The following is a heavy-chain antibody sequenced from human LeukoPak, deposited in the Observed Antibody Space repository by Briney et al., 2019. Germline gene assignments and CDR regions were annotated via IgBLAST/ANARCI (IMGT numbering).Heavy chain of an antibody. D-gene: IGHD3-10*01. J-gene: IGHJ4*02. CDR1: GGSISSYY. V-gene: IGHV4-59*01. CDR3: ARVLKGSGYIDY. Sequence: SETLSLTCAFSGGSISSYYWTWVRQPPGKGLEWIGYIYYSGSTNYNPSLKSRVTISVDTSKNQFSLNLSSVTAADTAVYYCARVLKGSGYIDYWGQGILVTVSS. CDR2: IYYSGST.